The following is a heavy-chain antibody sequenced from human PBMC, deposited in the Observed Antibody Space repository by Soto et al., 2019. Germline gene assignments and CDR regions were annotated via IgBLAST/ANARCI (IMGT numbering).Heavy chain of an antibody. V-gene: IGHV3-74*03. D-gene: IGHD1-7*01. J-gene: IGHJ5*01. CDR2: INSDGTNT. CDR3: ARAGSLRVSQSELFAC. Sequence: GGSLRLSCAASEVTFSSYWMYWVRQAPGKGLVWVSHINSDGTNTTYADSVKGRFTISRDNAKKTLYLQMNSLRVEDTAVYFCARAGSLRVSQSELFACCGQGTLVTVSS. CDR1: EVTFSSYW.